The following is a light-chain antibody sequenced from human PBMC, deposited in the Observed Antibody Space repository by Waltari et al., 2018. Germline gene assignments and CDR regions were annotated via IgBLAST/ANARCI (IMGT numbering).Light chain of an antibody. V-gene: IGKV1-39*01. CDR1: RTASDF. CDR3: QQSYNTPWT. CDR2: AAS. J-gene: IGKJ1*01. Sequence: DIQMTQSPSSQAASVGDRVTITCRASRTASDFLNWYQQKPGSAPKLLIYAASTLQSGVPSRFKGSGSGTDFTLTINSLQPEDFATYYCQQSYNTPWTFGQGTRVEIK.